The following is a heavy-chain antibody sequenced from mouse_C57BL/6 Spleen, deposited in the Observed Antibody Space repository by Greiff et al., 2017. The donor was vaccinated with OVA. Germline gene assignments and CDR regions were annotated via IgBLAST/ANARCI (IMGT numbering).Heavy chain of an antibody. Sequence: VQLKQSGTVLARPGASVKMSCKTSGYTFTSYWMHWVKQRPGQGLEWIGAIYPGNSDTSYNQKFKGKAKLTAVTSARTAYMELSSLTNEDSAVYYCTTYYGNYDYAMDYWGQGTSVTVSS. CDR1: GYTFTSYW. V-gene: IGHV1-5*01. J-gene: IGHJ4*01. CDR2: IYPGNSDT. CDR3: TTYYGNYDYAMDY. D-gene: IGHD2-1*01.